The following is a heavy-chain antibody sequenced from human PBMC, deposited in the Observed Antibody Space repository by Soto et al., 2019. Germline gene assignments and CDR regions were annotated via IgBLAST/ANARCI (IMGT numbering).Heavy chain of an antibody. CDR1: GFTFSSFG. Sequence: EVQLVESGGGLVQPGGSLKLSCAASGFTFSSFGMNWVRQAPGNGLEWVANIRGAGSEQYYVDSVKVRFTISSDNAKKSLYLEMNTLRAEDTSVYYCAAGFPPDYWGQGTLVTVSS. J-gene: IGHJ4*02. CDR2: IRGAGSEQ. CDR3: AAGFPPDY. D-gene: IGHD3-10*01. V-gene: IGHV3-7*01.